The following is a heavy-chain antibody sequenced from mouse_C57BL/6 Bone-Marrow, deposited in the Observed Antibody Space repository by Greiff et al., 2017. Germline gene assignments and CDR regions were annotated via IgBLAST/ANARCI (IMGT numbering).Heavy chain of an antibody. Sequence: QVQLQQPGAELVKPGASVKLSCKASGYTFTSYWMHWVKQRPGQGLEWIGMIHPNSGSTNYNEKFKSKATLTVDKSSSTAYMQLSSLTSEDSAAYYCARWDDYDEGYFDVWGTGTTVTVSS. J-gene: IGHJ1*03. CDR2: IHPNSGST. CDR1: GYTFTSYW. V-gene: IGHV1-64*01. CDR3: ARWDDYDEGYFDV. D-gene: IGHD2-4*01.